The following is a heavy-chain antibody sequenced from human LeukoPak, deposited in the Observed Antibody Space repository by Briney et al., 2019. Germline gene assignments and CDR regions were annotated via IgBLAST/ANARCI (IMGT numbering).Heavy chain of an antibody. CDR2: IYYSGST. Sequence: SETLSLTCTVSGGSISSYYWSWIRQPPGKGLEWIGYIYYSGSTNYNPSLKSRVTISVDTSKNQFSLKLSSVTAADTAVYYRARRTGDYWGQGTLVTVSS. J-gene: IGHJ4*02. CDR3: ARRTGDY. V-gene: IGHV4-59*08. CDR1: GGSISSYY.